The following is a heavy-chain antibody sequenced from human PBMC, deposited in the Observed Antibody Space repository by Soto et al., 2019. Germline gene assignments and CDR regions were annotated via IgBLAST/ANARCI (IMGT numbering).Heavy chain of an antibody. CDR3: AREVNSSPARGPNWFDP. V-gene: IGHV4-4*02. J-gene: IGHJ5*02. CDR2: TYHSGTN. D-gene: IGHD6-13*01. Sequence: QVQLQESGPGLVQPSGTLSLTCAVSGDSINNSHWWSWVRQTPGKGLDWIGETYHSGTNNYNPYLKTRVTISIDKSKNQFSLKMNSVTAADTAVYYCAREVNSSPARGPNWFDPWGQGTLVTVSS. CDR1: GDSINNSHW.